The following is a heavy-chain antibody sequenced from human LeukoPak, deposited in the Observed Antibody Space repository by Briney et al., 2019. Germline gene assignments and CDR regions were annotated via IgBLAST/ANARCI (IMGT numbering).Heavy chain of an antibody. CDR2: ISGSGDGA. D-gene: IGHD5-18*01. Sequence: GGSLRLSCAASGFTFSTYAMSWVRQAPGKGLQWVSLISGSGDGAHYADSVKGRFAISRDNSKNTVYLQMTNLRAEDTAVYYCAKGYIQLWLFNYWGQGTLVTVSS. V-gene: IGHV3-23*01. CDR3: AKGYIQLWLFNY. CDR1: GFTFSTYA. J-gene: IGHJ4*02.